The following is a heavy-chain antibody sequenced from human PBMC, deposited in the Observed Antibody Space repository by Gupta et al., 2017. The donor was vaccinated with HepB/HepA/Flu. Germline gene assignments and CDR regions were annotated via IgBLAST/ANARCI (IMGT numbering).Heavy chain of an antibody. CDR2: ISYDGSNK. CDR1: GFTFRSYA. D-gene: IGHD6-19*01. Sequence: QVQLVESGGGVVQPGRSLRLSCAASGFTFRSYAMHWVRQAPGKGLEWVAVISYDGSNKYYADSVKGRFTISRDNSKNTLYLQMNSLRAEDTAVYYCARVSVAYYFDYWGQGTLVTVSS. CDR3: ARVSVAYYFDY. J-gene: IGHJ4*02. V-gene: IGHV3-30-3*01.